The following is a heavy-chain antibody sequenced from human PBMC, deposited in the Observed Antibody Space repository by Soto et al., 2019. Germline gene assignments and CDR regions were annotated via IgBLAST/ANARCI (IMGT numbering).Heavy chain of an antibody. D-gene: IGHD2-15*01. CDR1: GYTFTGYY. CDR3: ARGVYCSGGSCYYGY. V-gene: IGHV1-2*02. J-gene: IGHJ4*02. CDR2: INPNSGGT. Sequence: QVQRVQSGAEVKKPGASVKVSCKASGYTFTGYYMHWVRQAPGQGLEWMGWINPNSGGTNYAQKFQGRVTMTRDTSISTAYMELSRLRSDDTAVYYCARGVYCSGGSCYYGYWGQGTLVPVSS.